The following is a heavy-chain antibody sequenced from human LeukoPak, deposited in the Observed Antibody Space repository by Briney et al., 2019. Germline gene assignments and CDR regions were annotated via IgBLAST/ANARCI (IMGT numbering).Heavy chain of an antibody. J-gene: IGHJ4*02. CDR1: GYTFTSYG. V-gene: IGHV1-18*01. D-gene: IGHD6-19*01. CDR3: ARDFVSGYSSGWYDPLFWRPFPGGYFDY. CDR2: ISAYNGNT. Sequence: ASVKVSCKASGYTFTSYGISWVRQAPGQGLEWMGWISAYNGNTNYAQKLQGRVTMTTDTSTSTAYMELRSLRSDDTAVYYCARDFVSGYSSGWYDPLFWRPFPGGYFDYWGQGTLVTVSS.